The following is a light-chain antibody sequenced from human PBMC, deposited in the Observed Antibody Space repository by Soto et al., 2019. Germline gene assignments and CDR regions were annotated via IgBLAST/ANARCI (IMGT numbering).Light chain of an antibody. CDR2: DAS. CDR1: QNVNNY. CDR3: QQYENLPT. V-gene: IGKV1-33*01. J-gene: IGKJ5*01. Sequence: DIQMTQSPSSLSASVGDRVTITCQASQNVNNYLNWYQQKPGRAPKLLIYDASNLEAGVPSRFRGSGSGTDFTFTISRLQPEDIATYYCQQYENLPTFGQGTRLEIK.